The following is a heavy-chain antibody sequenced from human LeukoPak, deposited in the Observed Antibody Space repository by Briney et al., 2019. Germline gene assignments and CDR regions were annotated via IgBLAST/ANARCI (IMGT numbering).Heavy chain of an antibody. CDR2: IYYSGST. D-gene: IGHD3-16*02. J-gene: IGHJ4*02. CDR3: ASSDWGSYLFDY. CDR1: GGSISSGDYY. Sequence: SETLSLTCTVSGGSISSGDYYWSWIRQPPGKGLEWIGYIYYSGSTNYNPSLKSRVTISVDTSKNQFSLKLSSVTAADTAVYYCASSDWGSYLFDYWGQGTLVTVSS. V-gene: IGHV4-61*08.